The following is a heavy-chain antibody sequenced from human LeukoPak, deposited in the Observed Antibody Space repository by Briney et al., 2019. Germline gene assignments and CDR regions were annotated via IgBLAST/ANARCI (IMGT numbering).Heavy chain of an antibody. CDR3: ARGQNWFDP. J-gene: IGHJ5*02. CDR2: ISGSGSTT. V-gene: IGHV3-11*01. Sequence: GESLRLSCAASGFTFSDYYMSWIRQAPGKGLEWLSYISGSGSTTQYEDSVKGRFTISRDNAENSLYLQMNSLSAEDTAVYYCARGQNWFDPWGQGTLVTVSS. CDR1: GFTFSDYY.